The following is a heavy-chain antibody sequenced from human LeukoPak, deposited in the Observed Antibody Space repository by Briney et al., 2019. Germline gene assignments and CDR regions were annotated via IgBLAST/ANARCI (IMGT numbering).Heavy chain of an antibody. V-gene: IGHV4-39*01. CDR1: GGSISSTGYY. CDR3: ARRKSRSYFDS. CDR2: IYYSGST. Sequence: SETLSLTCTVSGGSISSTGYYWGWIRQPPGKGLEWIGSIYYSGSTYYNPSLESRVTISVDTSKNQFSLKLSSVTAADTAVYYCARRKSRSYFDSWGQGTLVTVSS. J-gene: IGHJ4*02. D-gene: IGHD6-13*01.